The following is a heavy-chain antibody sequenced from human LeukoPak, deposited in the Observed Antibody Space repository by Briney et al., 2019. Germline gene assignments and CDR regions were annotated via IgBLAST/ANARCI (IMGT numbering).Heavy chain of an antibody. V-gene: IGHV3-48*04. CDR2: ISSSGSTI. CDR1: GFIFSNYG. J-gene: IGHJ6*04. Sequence: GGSLRLSCAASGFIFSNYGMHWVRQAPGKGLEWVSYISSSGSTIYYADSVKGRFAISRDNAKNSLYLQMNSLRAEDTAVYYCAELGITMIGGVWGKGTTVTISS. D-gene: IGHD3-10*02. CDR3: AELGITMIGGV.